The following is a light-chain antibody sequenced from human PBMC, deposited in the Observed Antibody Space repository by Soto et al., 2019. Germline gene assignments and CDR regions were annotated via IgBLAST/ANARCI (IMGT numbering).Light chain of an antibody. J-gene: IGLJ2*01. V-gene: IGLV2-14*03. CDR2: NVS. CDR1: GSDIGAYNF. Sequence: QSVLTQPASVSASPGQSITISCTGTGSDIGAYNFVFWYQQHPGKAPKLIIYNVSNRSSGLSSRFSASKSGNTASLTISGLQAEDEAHYYCSSYTTTSTSIFGGGTKVTVL. CDR3: SSYTTTSTSI.